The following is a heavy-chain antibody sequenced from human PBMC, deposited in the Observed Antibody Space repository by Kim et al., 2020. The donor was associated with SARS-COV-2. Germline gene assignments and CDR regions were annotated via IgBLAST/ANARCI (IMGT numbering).Heavy chain of an antibody. Sequence: GGSLRLSCAASGFTFSSYGMHWVRQAPGKGLEWVAVISYDGSNKYYADSVKGRFTISRDNSKNTLYLQMNSLRAEDTAVYYCAKLSHVVVVAATDPDDA. D-gene: IGHD2-15*01. CDR3: AKLSHVVVVAATDPDDA. CDR1: GFTFSSYG. V-gene: IGHV3-30*18. J-gene: IGHJ3*01. CDR2: ISYDGSNK.